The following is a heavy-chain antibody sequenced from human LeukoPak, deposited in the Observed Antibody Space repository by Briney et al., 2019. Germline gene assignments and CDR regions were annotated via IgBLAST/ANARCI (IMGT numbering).Heavy chain of an antibody. V-gene: IGHV3-7*01. CDR3: GRHRSGPGTYFIDY. CDR1: GFTFRDYS. D-gene: IGHD3-10*01. CDR2: MKKDGSET. J-gene: IGHJ4*02. Sequence: GGSLRLSCVVSGFTFRDYSMIWVRQAPGKGLQWVANMKKDGSETKYGDFVKGRFTISRDNAKNSLYLQMNSLRAEGTAVYYCGRHRSGPGTYFIDYWGQGTLVSVSS.